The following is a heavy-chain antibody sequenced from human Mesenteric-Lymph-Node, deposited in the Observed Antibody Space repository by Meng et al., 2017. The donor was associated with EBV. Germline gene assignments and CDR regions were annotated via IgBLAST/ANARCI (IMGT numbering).Heavy chain of an antibody. CDR2: IRSKANSYAT. D-gene: IGHD1-14*01. CDR3: TSLNLPPSAY. CDR1: GVTFSGSA. V-gene: IGHV3-73*02. J-gene: IGHJ4*02. Sequence: ESGGGLVQPGASVNLSCEASGVTFSGSAMHWVRQASGKGLEWVGRIRSKANSYATAYAASVKGRFTISRDDSKNTAYLQMNSLKTEDTAVYYCTSLNLPPSAYWGQGTLVTVSS.